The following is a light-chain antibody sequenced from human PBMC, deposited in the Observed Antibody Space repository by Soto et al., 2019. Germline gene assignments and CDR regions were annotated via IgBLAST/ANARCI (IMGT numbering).Light chain of an antibody. J-gene: IGKJ4*01. CDR3: QQYYGLPLT. V-gene: IGKV4-1*01. Sequence: DIVIPECPDSMTVSLGERATITCKSSHSLFWSSNNKDYFAWYQQKPGQPPKLLIKWASARESGVPDRFSGSGSGTDFTLTISSLQTEDVAVYYCQQYYGLPLTFGGGTKVDIK. CDR1: HSLFWSSNNKDY. CDR2: WAS.